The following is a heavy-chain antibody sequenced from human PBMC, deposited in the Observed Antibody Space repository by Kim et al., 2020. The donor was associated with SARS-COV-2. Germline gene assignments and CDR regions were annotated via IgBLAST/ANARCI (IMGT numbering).Heavy chain of an antibody. V-gene: IGHV4-59*08. D-gene: IGHD6-13*01. CDR2: IYYSGTT. CDR3: VRLGRSWYFPDC. CDR1: GGSISSYY. Sequence: SETLSLTCTVSGGSISSYYWSWIRQPPGKGLEWIGYIYYSGTTNYNPSLKSRVIISVDTSKNQFSLKVNSVTAADTAVYYCVRLGRSWYFPDCWGQGIL. J-gene: IGHJ4*02.